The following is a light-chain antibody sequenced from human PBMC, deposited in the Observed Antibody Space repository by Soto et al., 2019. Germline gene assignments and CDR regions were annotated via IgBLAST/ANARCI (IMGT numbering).Light chain of an antibody. Sequence: QSVLTQPASVSGSPGQSITISCTGTSSDVGSYNLVSWYQQHPGKAPKLMIYEGSKRPSGVSNRFSGSKSGNTASLTISGLQAEDEADYYCCSYACSSTSHVVFGGGTKVTVL. CDR3: CSYACSSTSHVV. J-gene: IGLJ2*01. CDR2: EGS. CDR1: SSDVGSYNL. V-gene: IGLV2-23*01.